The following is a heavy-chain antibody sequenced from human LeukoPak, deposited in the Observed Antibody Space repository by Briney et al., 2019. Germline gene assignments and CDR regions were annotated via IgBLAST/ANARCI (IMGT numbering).Heavy chain of an antibody. V-gene: IGHV3-23*01. CDR3: AKDGVGLDWFDP. J-gene: IGHJ5*02. CDR2: ISGSGGST. D-gene: IGHD6-6*01. CDR1: GFTFSSYA. Sequence: GGSLRLSCAASGFTFSSYAMGWVRQAPGKGLEWVSAISGSGGSTYYADSVKGRFTISRDNSKNTLYLQMNSLRAEGTAVYYCAKDGVGLDWFDPWGQGTLVTVSS.